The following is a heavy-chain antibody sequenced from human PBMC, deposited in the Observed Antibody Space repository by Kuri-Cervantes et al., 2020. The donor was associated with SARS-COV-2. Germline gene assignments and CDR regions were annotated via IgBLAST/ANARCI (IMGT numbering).Heavy chain of an antibody. CDR3: ARGDYGDHPYYFDY. J-gene: IGHJ4*02. CDR2: TYTSGST. CDR1: GGSISSYY. D-gene: IGHD4-17*01. Sequence: SETLSLTCTVSGGSISSYYWSWIRQPAGKGLEWIGRTYTSGSTNYNPSLKSRVTMSVDTSKNQFSLKLSSVTAADTAVYYCARGDYGDHPYYFDYWGQGTLVTVSS. V-gene: IGHV4-4*07.